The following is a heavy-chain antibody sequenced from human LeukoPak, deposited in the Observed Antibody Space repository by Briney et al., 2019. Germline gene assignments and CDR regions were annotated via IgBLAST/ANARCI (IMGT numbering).Heavy chain of an antibody. D-gene: IGHD3-10*01. CDR3: ARSSYTSGSSYFDY. J-gene: IGHJ4*02. CDR2: ISSTTSYT. V-gene: IGHV3-11*03. CDR1: GFTFSDYY. Sequence: TGGSLRLSCAASGFTFSDYYMSWIRQAPGKGLEWLSYISSTTSYTDYADSVKGRFTISRDNAKNSLYLQMNSLRAEDTAVYYCARSSYTSGSSYFDYWGQGTQVTVSA.